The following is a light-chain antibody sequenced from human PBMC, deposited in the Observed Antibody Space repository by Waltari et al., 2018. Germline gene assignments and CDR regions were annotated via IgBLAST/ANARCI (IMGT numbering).Light chain of an antibody. CDR1: QSVSSN. V-gene: IGKV3-15*01. CDR3: QQYNNWPSFT. J-gene: IGKJ2*01. CDR2: DAS. Sequence: EIGMTQSPGTLSVSPGERAPLSCRASQSVSSNLAWYQQKRGQAPRLLIYDASTRDIGSPARFSGSGSGTEFTLTISSLQSEDIAIYYCQQYNNWPSFTFGQGTKLEIK.